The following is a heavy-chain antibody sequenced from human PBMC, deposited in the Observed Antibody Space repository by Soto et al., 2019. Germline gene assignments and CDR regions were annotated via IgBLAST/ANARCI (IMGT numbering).Heavy chain of an antibody. Sequence: HPGGSLRLSCAASGFTFSSYAMSWVRQAPGKGLEWVSAISGSGGSTYYADSVKGRFTISRDNSKNTLYLQMNSLRAEDTAVYYCAKPQGMTTVTGFDYWGQGTLVTVSS. D-gene: IGHD4-17*01. J-gene: IGHJ4*02. CDR2: ISGSGGST. CDR3: AKPQGMTTVTGFDY. V-gene: IGHV3-23*01. CDR1: GFTFSSYA.